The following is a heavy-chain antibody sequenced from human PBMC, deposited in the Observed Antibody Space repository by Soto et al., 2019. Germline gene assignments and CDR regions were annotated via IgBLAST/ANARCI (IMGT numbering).Heavy chain of an antibody. CDR3: ARARARITIFGVVPKGDYYGMDV. Sequence: AASVKVSCKASGYTFTGYYMHWVRQAPGQGLEWMGWINPNSGGTNYAQKFQGRVTMTRDTSISTAYMELSRLRSDDTAVYYCARARARITIFGVVPKGDYYGMDVWGQGTTVTVSS. CDR2: INPNSGGT. CDR1: GYTFTGYY. J-gene: IGHJ6*02. D-gene: IGHD3-3*01. V-gene: IGHV1-2*02.